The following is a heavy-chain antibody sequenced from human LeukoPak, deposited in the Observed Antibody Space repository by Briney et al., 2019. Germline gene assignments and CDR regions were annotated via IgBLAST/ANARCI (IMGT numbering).Heavy chain of an antibody. CDR3: ARDHDGGSYYAYFDY. J-gene: IGHJ4*02. CDR1: GFTFSDYY. D-gene: IGHD1-26*01. Sequence: GGSLRLSCAASGFTFSDYYMSWIRQAPGKGLEWVSYISSSGSTIYYADSVKGRFTISRDNAKNSLYLQMNSLRAEDTAVYYCARDHDGGSYYAYFDYWGQGTLVTVSS. CDR2: ISSSGSTI. V-gene: IGHV3-11*01.